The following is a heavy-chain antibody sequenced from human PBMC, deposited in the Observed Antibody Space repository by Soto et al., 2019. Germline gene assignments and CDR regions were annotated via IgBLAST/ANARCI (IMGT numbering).Heavy chain of an antibody. V-gene: IGHV1-46*01. D-gene: IGHD2-15*01. CDR2: INPSGGST. CDR1: GYTFTSYY. Sequence: ASVKVSCKASGYTFTSYYMHWVRQAPGQGLEWMGIINPSGGSTSYAQKFQGGVTMTRDTSTSTVYMELSGLRSEDTAVYDCARRKRKDIVVVVAATQAAYGMDVWGQGTTVTVSS. J-gene: IGHJ6*02. CDR3: ARRKRKDIVVVVAATQAAYGMDV.